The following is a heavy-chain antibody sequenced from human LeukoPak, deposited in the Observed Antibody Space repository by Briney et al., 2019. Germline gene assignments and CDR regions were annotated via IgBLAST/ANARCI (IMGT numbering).Heavy chain of an antibody. CDR3: ARGTYYYDSSGYYNGKPFDY. CDR2: IYTSGST. D-gene: IGHD3-22*01. CDR1: GGSISSYY. V-gene: IGHV4-4*07. J-gene: IGHJ4*02. Sequence: PSETLSLTCTVSGGSISSYYWSWIRQPAGKGLEWIGRIYTSGSTNYNPSLKSRVTMSVDTSKNQFSLKLSSVTAADTAVYYCARGTYYYDSSGYYNGKPFDYWGQGTLVTVSS.